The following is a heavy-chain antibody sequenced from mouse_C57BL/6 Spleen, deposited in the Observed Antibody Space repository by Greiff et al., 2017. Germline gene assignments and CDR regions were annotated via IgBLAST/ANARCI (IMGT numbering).Heavy chain of an antibody. CDR1: GYTFTDYY. CDR3: ARSRDY. V-gene: IGHV1-84*01. D-gene: IGHD3-1*01. CDR2: IYTGSGNT. J-gene: IGHJ2*01. Sequence: QVQLQQSGPELVKPGASVKISCKASGYTFTDYYINWVKQRPGQGLEWIGWIYTGSGNTKYNAKFKGKATLTVDTSSSTSYMQRGSLTSEDSAVYFCARSRDYWGQGTTLTVSS.